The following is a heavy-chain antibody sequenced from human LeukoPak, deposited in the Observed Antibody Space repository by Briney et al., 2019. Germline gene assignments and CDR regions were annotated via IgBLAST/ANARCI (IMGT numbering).Heavy chain of an antibody. J-gene: IGHJ4*02. V-gene: IGHV3-23*01. CDR1: GFTFSSYG. CDR3: AKERLAAGSKGFVYYFDY. CDR2: ISGSGGST. Sequence: GGSLRLSCASSGFTFSSYGMSWVRQAPGKGLEWVSAISGSGGSTYYADSVKGRFAISRDNSKNTLYLQMNSLRAEDTAVYYCAKERLAAGSKGFVYYFDYWGQGTLVTVSS. D-gene: IGHD6-13*01.